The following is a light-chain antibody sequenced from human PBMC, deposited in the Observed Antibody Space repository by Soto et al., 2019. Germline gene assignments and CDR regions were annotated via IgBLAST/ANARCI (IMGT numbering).Light chain of an antibody. CDR2: DAS. CDR1: QSISSW. J-gene: IGKJ2*01. CDR3: QQYNSYPYT. Sequence: DIQMTQSPSTLSVSVGDRVTITCRASQSISSWLAWYQQKPGKAPKLLIYDASSLESGVPSRFSGSGSGTEFTLTISSLQPDDFATYYCQQYNSYPYTFGQGTKVDIK. V-gene: IGKV1-5*01.